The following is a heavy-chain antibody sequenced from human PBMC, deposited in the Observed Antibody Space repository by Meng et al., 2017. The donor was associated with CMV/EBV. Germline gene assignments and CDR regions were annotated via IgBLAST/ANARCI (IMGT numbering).Heavy chain of an antibody. CDR1: GGTFSSYA. J-gene: IGHJ4*02. V-gene: IGHV1-69*05. D-gene: IGHD3-3*01. CDR3: ASNYDFWSGLDY. CDR2: IIPIFGTA. Sequence: SVKVSCKASGGTFSSYAISWVRQAPGQGLEWMGGIIPIFGTANYAQKLQGRVTITTDESTSTAYMELSSLRSEDTAVYYCASNYDFWSGLDYWGQGTLVTVSS.